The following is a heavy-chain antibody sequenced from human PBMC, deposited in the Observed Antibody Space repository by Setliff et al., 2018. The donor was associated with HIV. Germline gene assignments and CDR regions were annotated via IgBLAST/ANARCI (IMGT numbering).Heavy chain of an antibody. CDR1: GASISSTTYY. D-gene: IGHD7-27*01. J-gene: IGHJ6*03. V-gene: IGHV4-39*01. Sequence: SETLSLTCAVSGASISSTTYYWGWVRQPPGKGLEWIGSIYNSGRTYYNLSLKSRVTISVDTSKNQFSLKLTSVTAADTAVYYCARHPTNWGSTGYYYYYMDVWGKGTTVTVS. CDR3: ARHPTNWGSTGYYYYYMDV. CDR2: IYNSGRT.